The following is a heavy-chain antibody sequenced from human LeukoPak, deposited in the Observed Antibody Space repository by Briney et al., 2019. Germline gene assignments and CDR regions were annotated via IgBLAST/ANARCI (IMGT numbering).Heavy chain of an antibody. D-gene: IGHD1-26*01. CDR3: ARAPYSGSYSAGPEDY. Sequence: ASVKVSCKASGYTFTSYDINWVRQATGQGLEWMGWMNPNSGNTGYAQKFQGRVTMTRNTSISTAYMELSSLRSEDTAVYYCARAPYSGSYSAGPEDYWGQGTLVTVSS. V-gene: IGHV1-8*01. CDR2: MNPNSGNT. CDR1: GYTFTSYD. J-gene: IGHJ4*02.